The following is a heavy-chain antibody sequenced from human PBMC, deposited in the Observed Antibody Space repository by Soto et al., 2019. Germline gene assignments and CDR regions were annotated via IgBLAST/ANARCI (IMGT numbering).Heavy chain of an antibody. Sequence: EVQLVESGGGLVQPGGSLKLSCAASGFTFGGSTIHWVRQASEKGLEWVGRIRSKADNYATVYSASLKGKFAISRDDSKNTAWLQMNSLKAEDTALYYCAKTGGFDGWDAFAMWGHGTLVTVSS. J-gene: IGHJ3*02. CDR3: AKTGGFDGWDAFAM. CDR2: IRSKADNYAT. D-gene: IGHD2-8*02. CDR1: GFTFGGST. V-gene: IGHV3-73*01.